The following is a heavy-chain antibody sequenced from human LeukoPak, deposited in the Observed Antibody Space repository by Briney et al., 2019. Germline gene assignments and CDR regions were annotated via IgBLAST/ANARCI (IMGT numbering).Heavy chain of an antibody. Sequence: SETLSLTCTVSGGSISSYYWSWIRQPPGKGLEWIGYIYYSGSTNYNPSLKSRVTISVDTSKNQFSLKLSSVTAADTAVYYCASYQTPDDYGDYYFDYWGQGTLVTVSS. CDR1: GGSISSYY. V-gene: IGHV4-59*01. J-gene: IGHJ4*02. CDR3: ASYQTPDDYGDYYFDY. CDR2: IYYSGST. D-gene: IGHD4-17*01.